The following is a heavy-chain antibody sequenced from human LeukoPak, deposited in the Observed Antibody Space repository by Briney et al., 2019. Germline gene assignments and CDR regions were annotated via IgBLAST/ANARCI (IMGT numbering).Heavy chain of an antibody. V-gene: IGHV1-2*02. CDR3: ARGIVGATVDY. CDR1: GYTFTGYY. Sequence: GSVKVSFKASGYTFTGYYMHWVRPAPGQGLEWMGWINPNSGGTNYAQKFQGRVTMTRDTSISTAYMELSRLRSDDTAVYYCARGIVGATVDYWGQGTLVTVSS. D-gene: IGHD1-26*01. J-gene: IGHJ4*02. CDR2: INPNSGGT.